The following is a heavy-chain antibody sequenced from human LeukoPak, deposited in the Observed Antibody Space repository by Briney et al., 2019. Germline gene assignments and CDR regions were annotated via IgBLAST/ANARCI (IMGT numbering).Heavy chain of an antibody. V-gene: IGHV3-21*01. J-gene: IGHJ4*02. CDR3: ASHYYGSGSYYGGFDY. CDR1: GFTSSSYS. CDR2: ISSSSSYI. Sequence: GGSLRLSCAASGFTSSSYSMNWVRQAPGKGLEWVSSISSSSSYIYYADSVKGRFTISRDNAKNSLYLQMNSLRAEDTAVYYCASHYYGSGSYYGGFDYWGQGTLVTVSS. D-gene: IGHD3-10*01.